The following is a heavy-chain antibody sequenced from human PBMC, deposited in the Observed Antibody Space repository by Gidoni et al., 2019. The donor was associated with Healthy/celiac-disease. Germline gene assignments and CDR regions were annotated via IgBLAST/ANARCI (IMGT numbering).Heavy chain of an antibody. D-gene: IGHD6-19*01. V-gene: IGHV3-21*01. CDR1: GFTVSTYS. J-gene: IGHJ4*02. Sequence: EVQLVESGGGVVKPGGSLRLSCAASGFTVSTYSMNWVRQAPGKWLEWVSSISSSSSYIYYADSVKGRFTISRDNAKNSLYLQMNSLRAEDTAVYYCARGAGIAVAEYYWGQGTLVTVSS. CDR2: ISSSSSYI. CDR3: ARGAGIAVAEYY.